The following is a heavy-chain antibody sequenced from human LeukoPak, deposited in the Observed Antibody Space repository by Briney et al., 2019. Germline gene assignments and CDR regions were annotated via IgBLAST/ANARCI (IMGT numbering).Heavy chain of an antibody. CDR3: AHSQDQDYVWGSYRSYYFDY. V-gene: IGHV2-5*01. Sequence: ESGPTLVEPTQTLTLTCTFSGFSLSTSGVGVGWIRQPPGKALEWLALINWNDDKRYSPSLKSRLTITTDTSKNQVVLTMTIMDPVDTATYYCAHSQDQDYVWGSYRSYYFDYWGQGTLVTVSS. CDR1: GFSLSTSGVG. J-gene: IGHJ4*02. CDR2: INWNDDK. D-gene: IGHD3-16*02.